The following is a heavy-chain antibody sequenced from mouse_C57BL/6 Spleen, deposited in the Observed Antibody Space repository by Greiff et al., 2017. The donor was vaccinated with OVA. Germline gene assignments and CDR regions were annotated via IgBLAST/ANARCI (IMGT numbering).Heavy chain of an antibody. CDR3: ARKGSKEAYYAMDY. V-gene: IGHV1-64*01. CDR1: GYTFTSYW. J-gene: IGHJ4*01. Sequence: QVQLKQPGAELVKPGASVKLSCKASGYTFTSYWMHWVKQRPGQGLEWIGMIHPNSGSTNYNEKFKSKATLTVDKSSSTAYMQLSSLTSEDSAVYYCARKGSKEAYYAMDYWGQGTSVTVSS. CDR2: IHPNSGST. D-gene: IGHD2-5*01.